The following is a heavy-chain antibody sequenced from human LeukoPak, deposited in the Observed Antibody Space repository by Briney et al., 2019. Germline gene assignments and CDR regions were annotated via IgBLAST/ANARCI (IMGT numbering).Heavy chain of an antibody. Sequence: GGSLRLSCAASGFTFSNYNMNWVRQTPGKGLEWVSSITRGSIYTFYADSVKGRFTISRDNTKNSLSLQMNSLRAEDTAVYYCARDPYNGSYGDDYYYYMDVWGKGTTVTISS. CDR1: GFTFSNYN. D-gene: IGHD1-26*01. V-gene: IGHV3-21*01. CDR2: ITRGSIYT. CDR3: ARDPYNGSYGDDYYYYMDV. J-gene: IGHJ6*03.